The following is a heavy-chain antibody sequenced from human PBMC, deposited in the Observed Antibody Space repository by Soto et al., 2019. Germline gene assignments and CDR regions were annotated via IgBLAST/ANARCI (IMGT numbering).Heavy chain of an antibody. CDR2: INPTGGST. CDR3: ARMTIFGVATNGMDV. V-gene: IGHV1-46*01. Sequence: ASVKVSCKTSGYTFTSYYIHWVRQAPGQGLEWMGMINPTGGSTRYAQKFQGRVTMTRDTPTSTVCMELSTLTFEDTAVYYCARMTIFGVATNGMDVWGQGTTVTVSS. J-gene: IGHJ6*02. D-gene: IGHD3-3*01. CDR1: GYTFTSYY.